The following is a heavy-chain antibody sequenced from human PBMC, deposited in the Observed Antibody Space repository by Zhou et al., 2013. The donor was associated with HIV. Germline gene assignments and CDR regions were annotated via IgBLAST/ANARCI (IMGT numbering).Heavy chain of an antibody. Sequence: QVRLLQSGAEVKKPGASVKVSCKVSGYTLTELSIYWVRQAPGKGLEWMGGFDPEDGKTIYAQKFQGRVTMTQDTSTDTCYMDLSSLRFEDTAVYFCTTTLWGSEDAFDMWGQGTMVTVSS. CDR1: GYTLTELS. CDR3: TTTLWGSEDAFDM. CDR2: FDPEDGKT. J-gene: IGHJ3*02. V-gene: IGHV1-24*01. D-gene: IGHD7-27*01.